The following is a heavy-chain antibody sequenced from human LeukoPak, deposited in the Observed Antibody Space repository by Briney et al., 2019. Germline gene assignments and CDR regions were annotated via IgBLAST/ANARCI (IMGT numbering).Heavy chain of an antibody. CDR2: IYHSGST. D-gene: IGHD4-17*01. V-gene: IGHV4-30-2*01. CDR1: GGSISSGGYS. Sequence: PSETLSLTCAVSGGSISSGGYSWSWIRQPPGKGLEWIGNIYHSGSTYYNPSLKSRVTISVDRSKNQFSLKLSSVTAADTAVYYCARGYGDYENYFDYWGQGTLVTVSS. J-gene: IGHJ4*02. CDR3: ARGYGDYENYFDY.